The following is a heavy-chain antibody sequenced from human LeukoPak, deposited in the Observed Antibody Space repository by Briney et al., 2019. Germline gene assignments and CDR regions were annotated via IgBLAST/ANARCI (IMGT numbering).Heavy chain of an antibody. V-gene: IGHV4-59*08. CDR1: GGSISSYY. CDR2: IYYSGST. CDR3: ARLMGLIRSPEFYLDY. Sequence: SETLSLTCTVSGGSISSYYWTWIRQPPGKGLEWIGFIYYSGSTNYSPSLKSRVSISVDTSKNQFSLELTSVTAADTAIYYCARLMGLIRSPEFYLDYWGQGALVTVSS. J-gene: IGHJ4*02. D-gene: IGHD6-19*01.